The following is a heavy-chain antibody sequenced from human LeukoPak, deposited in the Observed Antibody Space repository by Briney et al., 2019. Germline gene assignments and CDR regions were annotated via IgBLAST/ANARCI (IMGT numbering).Heavy chain of an antibody. CDR1: GFTFSSYA. D-gene: IGHD4-23*01. CDR2: ISYDGSNK. J-gene: IGHJ4*02. CDR3: ARDRLRWDYFDY. Sequence: PGGSLRLSCAASGFTFSSYAMHWFRQAPGKGLEWVAVISYDGSNKYYADSVKGRFTISRDNSKNTLYLQMNSLRAEDTAVYYCARDRLRWDYFDYWGQGTLVTVSS. V-gene: IGHV3-30*04.